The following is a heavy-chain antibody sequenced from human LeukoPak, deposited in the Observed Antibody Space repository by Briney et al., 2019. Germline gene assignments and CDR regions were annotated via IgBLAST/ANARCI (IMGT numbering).Heavy chain of an antibody. CDR2: ISWNSGSI. CDR1: GFTFDDYA. J-gene: IGHJ3*02. D-gene: IGHD3-9*01. Sequence: GGSLRLSCAASGFTFDDYAMHWVRHAPGKGLEWVSGISWNSGSIGYADSVKGRFTISRDNAKNSLYLQMNSLRAEDTALYYCAKDGNILTGLGAFDIWGQGTMVTVSS. V-gene: IGHV3-9*01. CDR3: AKDGNILTGLGAFDI.